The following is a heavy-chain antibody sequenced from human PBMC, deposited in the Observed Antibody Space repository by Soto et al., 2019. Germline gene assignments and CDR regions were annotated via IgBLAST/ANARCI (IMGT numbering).Heavy chain of an antibody. J-gene: IGHJ5*02. CDR3: ARAKKYYYDSSGPRGSWFDP. D-gene: IGHD3-22*01. Sequence: SETLSLTCAVSGDSINSSHWWSWVRQPPGKGLEWIGQISHSGSTNYNPSLTSRVTISVDKSKNHFSLKLTSVTAADTAVYYCARAKKYYYDSSGPRGSWFDPWGQGTLVTVS. CDR2: ISHSGST. V-gene: IGHV4-4*02. CDR1: GDSINSSHW.